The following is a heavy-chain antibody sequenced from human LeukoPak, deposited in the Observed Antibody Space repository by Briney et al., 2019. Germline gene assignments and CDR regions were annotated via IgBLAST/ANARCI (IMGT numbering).Heavy chain of an antibody. CDR2: IIPIFGRP. J-gene: IGHJ4*02. Sequence: SVKVSCKASGGTFSTYALSWVRQAPGQGLEWMGGIIPIFGRPSYAQKFQGRVTITADESTSTAYMELSSLRSEDTAVYYCASWSAGTSPDPCYWGQGTLVTVSS. CDR1: GGTFSTYA. CDR3: ASWSAGTSPDPCY. V-gene: IGHV1-69*01.